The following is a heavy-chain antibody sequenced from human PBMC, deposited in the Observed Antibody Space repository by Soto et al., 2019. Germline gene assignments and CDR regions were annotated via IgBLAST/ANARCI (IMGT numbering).Heavy chain of an antibody. CDR3: AHSNAVGATWNAFDI. CDR1: GFSLSTSGVG. CDR2: IYWDDDK. V-gene: IGHV2-5*02. Sequence: QITLKESGPPLVKPTQTLTLTCTFSGFSLSTSGVGVGWIRQPPGKALEWLALIYWDDDKRYSPSLKSRLTITKDTSKNQVVLTMTNMDPVDTATYYCAHSNAVGATWNAFDIWGQGTMVTVSS. J-gene: IGHJ3*02. D-gene: IGHD1-26*01.